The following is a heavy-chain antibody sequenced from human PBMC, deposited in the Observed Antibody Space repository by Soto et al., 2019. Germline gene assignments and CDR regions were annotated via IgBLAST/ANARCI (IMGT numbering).Heavy chain of an antibody. CDR1: GFTFSSYG. Sequence: GGSLRLSCAASGFTFSSYGMHWVRQAPGKGLEWVAVISYDGSNKYYADSVKGRFTISRDNSKNTLYLQMNSLRAEDTAVYYCAKVLSAAPDYYYGMDVWGQGTTVTISS. D-gene: IGHD2-2*01. V-gene: IGHV3-30*18. J-gene: IGHJ6*02. CDR3: AKVLSAAPDYYYGMDV. CDR2: ISYDGSNK.